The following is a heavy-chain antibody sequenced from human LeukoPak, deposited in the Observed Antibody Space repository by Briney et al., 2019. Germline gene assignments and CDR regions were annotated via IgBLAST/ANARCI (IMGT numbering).Heavy chain of an antibody. V-gene: IGHV3-30-3*01. D-gene: IGHD3-22*01. CDR3: ARDYFDSSGVDY. Sequence: GGSLRLSCAASGFTFSNYAMHWVRQAPGKALEGVAVISYDGSNQYYADSVKGRFSITRDNSKNTLYLQMNSLRAEDTAVYYCARDYFDSSGVDYWGQGILVTVSS. J-gene: IGHJ4*02. CDR1: GFTFSNYA. CDR2: ISYDGSNQ.